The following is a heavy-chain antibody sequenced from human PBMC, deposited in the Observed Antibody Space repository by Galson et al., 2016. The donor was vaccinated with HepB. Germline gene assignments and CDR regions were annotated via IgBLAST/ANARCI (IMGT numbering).Heavy chain of an antibody. Sequence: SLRLSCAASGFIFSSYGMHWVRQAPGKGLEWVAVIWYDGSNKYYADSVKGRFTISRDNSNNTLCLQMDSLRAEDTAVYYCARDHSSCAGDCYNFAYWGQGTLVTVSS. V-gene: IGHV3-33*01. CDR2: IWYDGSNK. D-gene: IGHD2-21*02. J-gene: IGHJ4*02. CDR3: ARDHSSCAGDCYNFAY. CDR1: GFIFSSYG.